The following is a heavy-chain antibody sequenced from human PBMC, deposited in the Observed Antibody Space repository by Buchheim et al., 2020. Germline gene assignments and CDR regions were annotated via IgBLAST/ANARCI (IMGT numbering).Heavy chain of an antibody. Sequence: QVQLVQSGAEVKKPGASVKVSCKASGYTFTGYYMHWVRQAPGQGLEWMGRINPNSVGTNYAQKFQGRVTMTRDTSISTAYMELSRLRSDDTAVYYCARDQGGRGYCSGGSCPYDAFDIWGQGT. J-gene: IGHJ3*02. CDR2: INPNSVGT. D-gene: IGHD2-15*01. CDR3: ARDQGGRGYCSGGSCPYDAFDI. V-gene: IGHV1-2*06. CDR1: GYTFTGYY.